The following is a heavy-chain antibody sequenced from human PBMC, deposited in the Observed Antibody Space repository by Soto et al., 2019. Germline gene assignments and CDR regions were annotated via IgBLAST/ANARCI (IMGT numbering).Heavy chain of an antibody. CDR3: ARVYSSGYWYFDL. CDR1: GFTFSSYW. D-gene: IGHD6-25*01. CDR2: IKQDGSEK. V-gene: IGHV3-7*03. Sequence: GGSLRLSCAASGFTFSSYWMSWVRQAPGKGLEWVANIKQDGSEKYYVDSVKGRFTISRDNAKNSLYLQMNSLRAEDTAVYYCARVYSSGYWYFDLWGRGTLVTVSS. J-gene: IGHJ2*01.